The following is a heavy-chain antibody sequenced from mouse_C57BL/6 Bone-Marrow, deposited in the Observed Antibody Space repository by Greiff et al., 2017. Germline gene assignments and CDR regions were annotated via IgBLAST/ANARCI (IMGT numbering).Heavy chain of an antibody. J-gene: IGHJ4*01. CDR3: ARQRYYAMDY. CDR2: ISSGGSYT. CDR1: GFTFSRYG. Sequence: EVQLQESGGALVKPGGSLKLSCAASGFTFSRYGMSCVRQTPDKRLEWVATISSGGSYTYYPDSVKGRFTITRDNAKNTLYLQLSSLKSEDTAMYYCARQRYYAMDYRGRGTSVTVSS. V-gene: IGHV5-6*01.